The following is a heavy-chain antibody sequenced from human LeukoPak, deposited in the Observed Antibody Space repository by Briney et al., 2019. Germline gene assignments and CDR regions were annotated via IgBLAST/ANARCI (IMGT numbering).Heavy chain of an antibody. CDR3: TRYGLLHLSEINGFDK. V-gene: IGHV4-4*07. J-gene: IGHJ3*02. D-gene: IGHD4-17*01. Sequence: SETLSLTCSVSGDSISYFYWSWIRQAAGKGLEWIGRVSSSGNTDYNASLKSRVTMSVDTSKNQLSLKLNSVTAADTAVYYCTRYGLLHLSEINGFDKWGQGSMVTVSS. CDR1: GDSISYFY. CDR2: VSSSGNT.